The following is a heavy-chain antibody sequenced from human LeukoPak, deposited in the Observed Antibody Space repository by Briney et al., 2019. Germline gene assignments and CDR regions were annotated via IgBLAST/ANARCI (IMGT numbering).Heavy chain of an antibody. CDR3: ARDGEGYYDFWSGYYPNWFDP. J-gene: IGHJ5*02. V-gene: IGHV3-48*01. CDR2: ITSRSSPI. CDR1: GFTFSSYS. D-gene: IGHD3-3*01. Sequence: GGSLRLSCAVSGFTFSSYSMNWVRQAPGKGLEWVAYITSRSSPIYYADSVKGRFTISRDNSKNTLYLQMNSLRAEDTAVYYCARDGEGYYDFWSGYYPNWFDPWGQGTLVTVSS.